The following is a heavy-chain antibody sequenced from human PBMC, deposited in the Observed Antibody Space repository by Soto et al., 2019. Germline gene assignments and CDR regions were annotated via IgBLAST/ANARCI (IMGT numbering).Heavy chain of an antibody. CDR1: GGTFSSYA. Sequence: QVQLVQSGAEVKKPGSSVKVSCKASGGTFSSYAISWVRQAPGQGLEWMGGIIPIFGTANYAQKFQGRVTITADESTSTADMELSSLRTEDTAVYYCAREGYYDSSGLGAFDIWGQGTMVTVSS. CDR2: IIPIFGTA. V-gene: IGHV1-69*01. D-gene: IGHD3-22*01. J-gene: IGHJ3*02. CDR3: AREGYYDSSGLGAFDI.